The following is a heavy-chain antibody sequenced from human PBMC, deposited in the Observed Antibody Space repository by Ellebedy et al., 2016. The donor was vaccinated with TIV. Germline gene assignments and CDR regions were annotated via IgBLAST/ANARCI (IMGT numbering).Heavy chain of an antibody. CDR3: SRGGYRSGCDY. J-gene: IGHJ4*02. V-gene: IGHV1-3*01. D-gene: IGHD6-19*01. CDR1: GYTFTSFT. Sequence: ASVKVSXXASGYTFTSFTIHWLRQAPGQRLEWMGWIIGGSGNTRYSQRFQGRVTFTRDASARISYMYLSSLRSEDTAVYYCSRGGYRSGCDYWGQGTLVTVSS. CDR2: IIGGSGNT.